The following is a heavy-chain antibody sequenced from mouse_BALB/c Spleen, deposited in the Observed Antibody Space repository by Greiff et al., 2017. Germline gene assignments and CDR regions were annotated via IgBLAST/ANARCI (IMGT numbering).Heavy chain of an antibody. CDR3: ARSSYYAMDY. Sequence: EVKLMESGGGLVRPGGSRKLSCAASGFTFSSFGMHWVRQAPEKGLEWVAYISSGSSTIYYADTVKGRFTISRDNPKNTLFLQMTSLRSEDTAMYYCARSSYYAMDYWGQGTSVTVSS. CDR2: ISSGSSTI. D-gene: IGHD1-1*01. CDR1: GFTFSSFG. V-gene: IGHV5-17*02. J-gene: IGHJ4*01.